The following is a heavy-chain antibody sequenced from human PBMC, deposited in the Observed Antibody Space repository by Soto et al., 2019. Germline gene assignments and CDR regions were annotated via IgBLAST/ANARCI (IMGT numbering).Heavy chain of an antibody. CDR2: IYHSGST. Sequence: KPSETLSLTCAVSGYSISSGYYWGWIRQPPGKGLEWIGSIYHSGSTYYNPSLKSRVTISVDTSKNQFSLKLSSVTAADTAVYYCARYPGYDFWSGYYGDYYYYGMDVWGQGTTVTVSS. CDR1: GYSISSGYY. J-gene: IGHJ6*02. D-gene: IGHD3-3*01. V-gene: IGHV4-38-2*01. CDR3: ARYPGYDFWSGYYGDYYYYGMDV.